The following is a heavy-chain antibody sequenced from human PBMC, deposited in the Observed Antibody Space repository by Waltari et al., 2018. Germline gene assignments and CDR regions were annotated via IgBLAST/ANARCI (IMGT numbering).Heavy chain of an antibody. D-gene: IGHD3-22*01. J-gene: IGHJ4*02. CDR1: GFHFSNYW. CDR2: INTGGGGT. V-gene: IGHV3-23*04. CDR3: TKLGSSGYQGLDY. Sequence: EVQLVESGGGLAKPGGSLRLSCDASGFHFSNYWMKWVRQAPGKWLEWVSAINTGGGGTSYGDSVKGRFTISRDNSKNTLTLEMNSLRAEDTAVYYCTKLGSSGYQGLDYWGQGVLVTVSS.